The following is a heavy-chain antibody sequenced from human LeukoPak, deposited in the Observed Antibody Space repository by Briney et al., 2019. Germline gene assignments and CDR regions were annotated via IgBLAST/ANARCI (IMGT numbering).Heavy chain of an antibody. CDR2: IKQDGSDK. V-gene: IGHV3-7*01. CDR1: GFTFSSYA. Sequence: PGGSLRLSCAASGFTFSSYAMSWVRQAPEKGLEWVANIKQDGSDKYYMDSMKGRFTISRDNAKNSLYLQMNSLRAEDTAVYYCARDSDVLRYFDWPLDYWGQGTLVTVSS. CDR3: ARDSDVLRYFDWPLDY. D-gene: IGHD3-9*01. J-gene: IGHJ4*02.